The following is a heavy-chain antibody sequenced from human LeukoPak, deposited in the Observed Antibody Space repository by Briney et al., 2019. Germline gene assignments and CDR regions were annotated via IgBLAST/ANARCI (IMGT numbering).Heavy chain of an antibody. D-gene: IGHD3-16*01. V-gene: IGHV4-39*07. CDR2: IYYSGST. CDR3: ARGPGGYYYYYYYMDV. CDR1: GGSISSSSYY. J-gene: IGHJ6*03. Sequence: SETLSLTCTVSGGSISSSSYYWGWIRQPPGKGLEWIGSIYYSGSTYYSPSLKSRVTISVDTSKNQFSLKLTSVTAADTAVYYCARGPGGYYYYYYYMDVWGKGTTVTVSS.